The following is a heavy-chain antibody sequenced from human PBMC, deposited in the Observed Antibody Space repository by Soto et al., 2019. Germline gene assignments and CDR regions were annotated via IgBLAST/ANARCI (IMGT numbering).Heavy chain of an antibody. CDR2: ISSSSSYI. D-gene: IGHD5-18*01. Sequence: GGSLRLSCAASGFTFSSYSMNWVRQAPGKGLEWVSSISSSSSYIYYADSVKGRFTISRDNAKNSLYLQMNSLRAEDTAVYYCARSPAYSYGKPDYWGQGTLVTVSS. J-gene: IGHJ4*02. V-gene: IGHV3-21*01. CDR1: GFTFSSYS. CDR3: ARSPAYSYGKPDY.